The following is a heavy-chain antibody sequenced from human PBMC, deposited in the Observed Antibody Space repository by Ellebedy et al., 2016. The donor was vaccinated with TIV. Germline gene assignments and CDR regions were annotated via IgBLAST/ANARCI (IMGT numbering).Heavy chain of an antibody. Sequence: LGGSLRLSCAASGFTFSDHAFHWVRQAPGKGLEYVSTITRNGGSTYYVNSVKGRFTISRDNSKNTLYLQMGSLRGDDLGVYYCAREAHFGWGSYDYWGQGTLVTVSS. J-gene: IGHJ4*02. V-gene: IGHV3-64*01. D-gene: IGHD3-10*01. CDR3: AREAHFGWGSYDY. CDR2: ITRNGGST. CDR1: GFTFSDHA.